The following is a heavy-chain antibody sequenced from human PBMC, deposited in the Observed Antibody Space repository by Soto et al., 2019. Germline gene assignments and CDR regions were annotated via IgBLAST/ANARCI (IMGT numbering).Heavy chain of an antibody. CDR1: GYTFTSYY. D-gene: IGHD5-12*01. CDR3: ARDLEMATITDAFDI. CDR2: INPSGGST. Sequence: ASVKVSCKASGYTFTSYYMHWVRQAPGQGLEWMGIINPSGGSTSYAQEFQGRVTMTRDTSTSTVYMELSSLRSEDTAVYYCARDLEMATITDAFDIWGQGTMVTLSS. J-gene: IGHJ3*02. V-gene: IGHV1-46*01.